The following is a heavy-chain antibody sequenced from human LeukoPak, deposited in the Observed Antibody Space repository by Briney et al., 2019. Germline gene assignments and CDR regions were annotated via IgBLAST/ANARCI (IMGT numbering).Heavy chain of an antibody. CDR2: IYYSGST. D-gene: IGHD3-22*01. V-gene: IGHV4-31*03. CDR1: GGSISSGGYY. J-gene: IGHJ4*02. CDR3: ARGGTYYYDSSGLDY. Sequence: PSETLSLTCTVSGGSISSGGYYWSWIRQHPGKGLEWIGYIYYSGSTYYNPSLKSRVTISVDTSKNQFSLKLSSVTAADTAVYYCARGGTYYYDSSGLDYWGQGTLVTVSS.